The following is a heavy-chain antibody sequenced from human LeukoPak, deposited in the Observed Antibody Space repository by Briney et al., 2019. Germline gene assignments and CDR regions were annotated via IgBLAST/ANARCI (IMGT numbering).Heavy chain of an antibody. V-gene: IGHV3-21*01. CDR3: ARGRDCSGGSCRFDY. D-gene: IGHD2-15*01. CDR1: GFTSSTYT. Sequence: PGGSLRLSCAASGFTSSTYTMNWVRQAPGKGLEWVSSISSSSSYIYYADSVKGRFTISRDNAKNSLCLQMNSLRAEDTAVYYCARGRDCSGGSCRFDYWGQGTLVTVSS. CDR2: ISSSSSYI. J-gene: IGHJ4*02.